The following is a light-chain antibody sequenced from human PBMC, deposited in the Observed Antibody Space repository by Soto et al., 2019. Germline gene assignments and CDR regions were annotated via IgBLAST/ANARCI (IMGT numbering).Light chain of an antibody. CDR1: ESISNW. CDR3: QQYDTYWT. CDR2: KSF. V-gene: IGKV1-5*03. J-gene: IGKJ1*01. Sequence: DIQMTQSPSTLSASVVDRVIITCRASESISNWLAWYQHKPGKAPNLLIYKSFSLKSGVPLRFSGSGSGTEFTLTINSLQPDDFATYYCQQYDTYWTFGQATKVEFK.